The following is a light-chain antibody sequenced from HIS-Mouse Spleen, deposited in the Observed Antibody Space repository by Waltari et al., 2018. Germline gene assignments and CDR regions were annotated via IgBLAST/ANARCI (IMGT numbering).Light chain of an antibody. CDR2: DDS. J-gene: IGLJ2*01. CDR1: NIGSKS. CDR3: KVWDSSSDHVV. Sequence: SYVLTQPPSVSVAPGKTARITCGGNNIGSKSVHWYQQKPGQAPVLVVYDDSNRPSGVPKRFAGSNTGNTATLTISRVEAGDEADYYCKVWDSSSDHVVFGGGTKLTVL. V-gene: IGLV3-21*03.